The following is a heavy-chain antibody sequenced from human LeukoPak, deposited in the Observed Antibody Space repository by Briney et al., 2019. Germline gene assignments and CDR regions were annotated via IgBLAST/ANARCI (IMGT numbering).Heavy chain of an antibody. J-gene: IGHJ4*02. V-gene: IGHV3-30*18. CDR2: ISYDGSNK. CDR3: AKDLGNY. Sequence: GGSLRLSCAASGFTFSSYGMHWVRQAPGKGLEWVAVISYDGSNKYYANSVKGRFTISRDNSKNTLYLQMNSLRAEDTAVYYCAKDLGNYWGQGTLVTVSS. CDR1: GFTFSSYG.